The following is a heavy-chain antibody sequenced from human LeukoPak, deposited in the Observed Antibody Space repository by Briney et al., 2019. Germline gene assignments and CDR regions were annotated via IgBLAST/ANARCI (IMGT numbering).Heavy chain of an antibody. CDR3: ARTYYDFWSGYYNYFDY. Sequence: GGSLRLSCAASGFTFSSYSMSWVRQAPGKGLEWVSSISSSSSYIYYADSVKGRFTISRDNAKNSLYLQMNSLRAEDTAVYYCARTYYDFWSGYYNYFDYWGQGTLVTVSS. J-gene: IGHJ4*02. D-gene: IGHD3-3*01. CDR1: GFTFSSYS. CDR2: ISSSSSYI. V-gene: IGHV3-21*01.